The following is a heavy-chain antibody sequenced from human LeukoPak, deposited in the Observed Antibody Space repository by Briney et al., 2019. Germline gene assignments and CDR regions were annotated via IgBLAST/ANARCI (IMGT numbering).Heavy chain of an antibody. CDR1: GFTFSSYW. CDR3: ARAGQREYFDY. V-gene: IGHV3-7*02. Sequence: GGSLRLSCAASGFTFSSYWMTWVRQAPGKGLEWVANIKQDGSEKYHVDSVKGRFTVSRDNAKNSLYLQMNSLRAEDTAVYYCARAGQREYFDYWGQGTLVTVSS. CDR2: IKQDGSEK. J-gene: IGHJ4*02. D-gene: IGHD1-26*01.